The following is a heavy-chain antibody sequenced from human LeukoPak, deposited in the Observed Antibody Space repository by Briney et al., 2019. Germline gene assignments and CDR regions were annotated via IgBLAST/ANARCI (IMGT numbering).Heavy chain of an antibody. CDR3: ARVYRDYYDLKNYFDY. V-gene: IGHV4-34*01. J-gene: IGHJ4*02. CDR1: GGSFSGYY. CDR2: INHSGST. Sequence: PSETLSLTCAVYGGSFSGYYWSWIRQPPGKGLEWIGEINHSGSTNYNPSLKSRVTISVDTSKNQFSLKLSSVTAADTAVYYCARVYRDYYDLKNYFDYWGQGTVVTVSS. D-gene: IGHD3-22*01.